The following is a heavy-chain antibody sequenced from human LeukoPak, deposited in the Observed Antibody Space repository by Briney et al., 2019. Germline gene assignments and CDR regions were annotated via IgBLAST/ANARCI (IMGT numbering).Heavy chain of an antibody. D-gene: IGHD3-10*02. Sequence: PGGSLRFSCAASGFTFSDYEINWVRQAPGKGLEWVSCISTSGSTTYYADSVKGRFTISRDNAKNSLFLQMNTLTVEDTAVYYCARGALHVFDYWGQGTPVTVSS. CDR3: ARGALHVFDY. CDR1: GFTFSDYE. J-gene: IGHJ4*02. V-gene: IGHV3-48*03. CDR2: ISTSGSTT.